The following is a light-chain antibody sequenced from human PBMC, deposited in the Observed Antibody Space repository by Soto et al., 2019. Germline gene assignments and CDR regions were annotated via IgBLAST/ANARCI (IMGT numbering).Light chain of an antibody. J-gene: IGKJ4*02. CDR3: EQYNFYPLT. V-gene: IGKV1D-16*01. CDR2: VAS. CDR1: QEINSW. Sequence: DVQMTQSPSSLSASVGDRVTITCLASQEINSWLAWYQQKPGKAPKSLIYVASSLQTGVPLRFSGSGSGPVLTHTISSLQPDDSASYYCEQYNFYPLTFGGGTRVEIK.